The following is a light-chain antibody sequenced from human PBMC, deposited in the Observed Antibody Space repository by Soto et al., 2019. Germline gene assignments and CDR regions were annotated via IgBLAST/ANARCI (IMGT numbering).Light chain of an antibody. Sequence: DIQMTQSPSILSASVGDRVTITCRASQSISSWLAWYQQKPGKAPNLLIHKASHLESGVPSRFSGSGSGTEFTLTISSLQPGDFATYYCQQLNSYSEAFGQGTKVDIK. CDR1: QSISSW. V-gene: IGKV1-5*03. CDR2: KAS. CDR3: QQLNSYSEA. J-gene: IGKJ1*01.